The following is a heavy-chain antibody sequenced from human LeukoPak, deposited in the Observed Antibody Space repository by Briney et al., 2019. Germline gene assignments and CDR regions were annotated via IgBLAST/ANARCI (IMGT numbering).Heavy chain of an antibody. CDR1: GFTFDDYG. CDR2: INWNGAST. D-gene: IGHD3-22*01. CDR3: ARVLGVYDSSGFYSQMMDY. Sequence: PGGSLRLSCAASGFTFDDYGMSWVRQAPGKGLEWVSGINWNGASTAYADSVKGRFTISRDNAKNSLYLQMNSLRAEDTALYHCARVLGVYDSSGFYSQMMDYWGQGTLVTVSS. J-gene: IGHJ4*02. V-gene: IGHV3-20*01.